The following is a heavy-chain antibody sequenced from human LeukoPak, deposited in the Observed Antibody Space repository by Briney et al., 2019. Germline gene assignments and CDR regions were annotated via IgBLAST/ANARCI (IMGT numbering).Heavy chain of an antibody. CDR1: GGTFSSYA. Sequence: SVKVSCKASGGTFSSYAISWVRQAPGQGLEWMGGIIPIFGTANYAQKFQGRVTITADEFTSTAYMELSSLRSEDTAVYYCARDRSRPAIVGATGYFDYWGQGTLVTVSS. CDR3: ARDRSRPAIVGATGYFDY. V-gene: IGHV1-69*01. D-gene: IGHD1-26*01. J-gene: IGHJ4*02. CDR2: IIPIFGTA.